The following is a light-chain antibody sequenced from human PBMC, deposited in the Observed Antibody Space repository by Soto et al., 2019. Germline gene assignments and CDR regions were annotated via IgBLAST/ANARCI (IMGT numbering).Light chain of an antibody. V-gene: IGKV3-15*01. J-gene: IGKJ5*01. CDR3: QQYNNWS. Sequence: EVVMTQSPATLSVSPGETATLSCRASQSVGSNLAWYQQKPGQAPRLLIYAVSTRATGIPARFSGSGSGTEFTLTISSLQSEDFAVYYCQQYNNWSFGQGTRLEIK. CDR2: AVS. CDR1: QSVGSN.